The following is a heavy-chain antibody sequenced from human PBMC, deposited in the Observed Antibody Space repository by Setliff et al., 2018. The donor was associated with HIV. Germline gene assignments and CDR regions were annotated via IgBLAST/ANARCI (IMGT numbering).Heavy chain of an antibody. CDR3: ARVGEIATIGYSYYYMDV. D-gene: IGHD3-16*01. Sequence: SVKVSCKASGVTFRRFAFSWVRQAPGQGLEWMGGIIPMFGTTNYAQKFQGRVTITADESTSTVYMELTSLRFEDTAVYYCARVGEIATIGYSYYYMDVWGKGTTVTVS. CDR2: IIPMFGTT. V-gene: IGHV1-69*13. J-gene: IGHJ6*03. CDR1: GVTFRRFA.